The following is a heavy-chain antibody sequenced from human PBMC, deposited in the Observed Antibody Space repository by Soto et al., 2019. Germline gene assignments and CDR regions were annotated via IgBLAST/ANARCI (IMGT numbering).Heavy chain of an antibody. CDR2: INAGNGNT. V-gene: IGHV1-3*01. J-gene: IGHJ5*02. Sequence: ASVKVSCKASGYTFTSYAMHWVRQAPGQRHEWMGWINAGNGNTKYSQKFQGRVTITRDTSASTAYMELSSLRSEDTAVYYCARSPSNVLRFLEWLPKPPFDPWGQGTLVTVSS. CDR1: GYTFTSYA. D-gene: IGHD3-3*01. CDR3: ARSPSNVLRFLEWLPKPPFDP.